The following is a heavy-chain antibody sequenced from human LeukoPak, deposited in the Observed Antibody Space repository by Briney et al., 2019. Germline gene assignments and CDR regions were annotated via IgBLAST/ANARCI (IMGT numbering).Heavy chain of an antibody. D-gene: IGHD3-10*01. Sequence: GASVKVSCKASGGTFSSYAISWVRQAPGQGLEWMGGIIPIFGTANYAQKFQGRVTITADKSTSTAYMGLSSLRSEDTAVYYCARDPGSGSYYNESLDAFDIWGQGTMVTVSS. J-gene: IGHJ3*02. CDR3: ARDPGSGSYYNESLDAFDI. V-gene: IGHV1-69*06. CDR1: GGTFSSYA. CDR2: IIPIFGTA.